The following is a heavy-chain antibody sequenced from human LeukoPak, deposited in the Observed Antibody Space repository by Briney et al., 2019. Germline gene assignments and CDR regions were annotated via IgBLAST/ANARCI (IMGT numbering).Heavy chain of an antibody. V-gene: IGHV3-23*01. CDR3: AKDLSVVNDAFDI. Sequence: GGSLRLSCAASGFIFNNYAMNWIRQAPGKGLEWVSAISGSGGSTYYADSVKGRFTISRDNSKNTLYLQMNSLRAEDTAVYYCAKDLSVVNDAFDIWGQGTMVTVSS. J-gene: IGHJ3*02. D-gene: IGHD3-22*01. CDR1: GFIFNNYA. CDR2: ISGSGGST.